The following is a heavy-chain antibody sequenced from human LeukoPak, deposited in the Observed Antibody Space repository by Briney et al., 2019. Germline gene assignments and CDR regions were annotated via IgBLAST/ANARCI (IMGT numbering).Heavy chain of an antibody. D-gene: IGHD5/OR15-5a*01. J-gene: IGHJ5*02. V-gene: IGHV1-18*04. Sequence: GASVKVSCKASGYTFTSYGISRVRQAPGQGLEWMGWISAYNGNTNYAQKLQGRVTMTTDTSTSTAYIELRSLRSDDTAVYYCARDVSSPASNWFDPWGQGTLATVSP. CDR1: GYTFTSYG. CDR3: ARDVSSPASNWFDP. CDR2: ISAYNGNT.